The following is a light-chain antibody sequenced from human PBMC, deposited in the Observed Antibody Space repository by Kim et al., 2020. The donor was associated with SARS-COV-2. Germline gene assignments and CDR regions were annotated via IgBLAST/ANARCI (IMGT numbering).Light chain of an antibody. CDR2: GAS. V-gene: IGKV3-15*01. CDR1: QSVNSN. Sequence: SPGERATLSCRASQSVNSNLAWYQQKPGQAPSLLIYGASTRATGIPARFSGSGSGTEFTLTISSLQSEDFAVYYCQQYDKWPPLTFGGGTKVEIK. J-gene: IGKJ4*01. CDR3: QQYDKWPPLT.